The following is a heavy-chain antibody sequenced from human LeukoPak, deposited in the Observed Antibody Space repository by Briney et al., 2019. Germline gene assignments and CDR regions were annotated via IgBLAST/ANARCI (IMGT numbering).Heavy chain of an antibody. V-gene: IGHV1-69*13. D-gene: IGHD3-22*01. CDR3: AGPPEFDYYDSSGYRT. CDR1: GGTFSSYA. CDR2: IIPIFGTA. Sequence: GASVKVSCKASGGTFSSYAISWVRQAPGQGLEWMGGIIPIFGTANYAQKFQGRVTITADESTSTAYMELSSLRSEDTAVYYCAGPPEFDYYDSSGYRTWGQGTLVTVSS. J-gene: IGHJ5*02.